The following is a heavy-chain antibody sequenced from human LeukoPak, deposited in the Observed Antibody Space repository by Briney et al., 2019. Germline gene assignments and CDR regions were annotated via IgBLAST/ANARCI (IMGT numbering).Heavy chain of an antibody. Sequence: GATVKISCKASGPTFTDYYIHWVRQAPGKGLEWTGRVDPEHGETVFAENFQGRVTITADTSTDTAYMELSSLRFDDTAVYYCARLSVRTTSRPYWGQGTLVTVSS. V-gene: IGHV1-69-2*01. J-gene: IGHJ4*02. CDR2: VDPEHGET. D-gene: IGHD2-2*01. CDR3: ARLSVRTTSRPY. CDR1: GPTFTDYY.